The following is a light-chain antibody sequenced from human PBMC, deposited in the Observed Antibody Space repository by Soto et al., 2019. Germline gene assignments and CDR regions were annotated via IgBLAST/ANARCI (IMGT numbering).Light chain of an antibody. CDR2: DAS. CDR1: QSVSSY. V-gene: IGKV3-11*01. CDR3: QQRRT. Sequence: EIVLTQSPATLSLSPGERGTLSCRASQSVSSYLAWYQQKPGQAPRLLIYDASNRATGIPARFSGSGSGTDFTLTISSLEPEDFAVYYCQQRRTFGPGTKVDIK. J-gene: IGKJ3*01.